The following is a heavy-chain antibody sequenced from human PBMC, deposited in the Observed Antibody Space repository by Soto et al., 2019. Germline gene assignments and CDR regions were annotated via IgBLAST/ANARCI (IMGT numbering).Heavy chain of an antibody. Sequence: GGSLRLSCAASGFTFSNYWMNWVRQAPGKGLEWVANIKQDGSENYYVDSVKGRFTISRDNSKNSLYLQMNSLRAEDTAVYYCAKDGTLVTTDYYYGMDVWVQGTTVTVSS. D-gene: IGHD4-17*01. V-gene: IGHV3-7*01. CDR2: IKQDGSEN. CDR3: AKDGTLVTTDYYYGMDV. CDR1: GFTFSNYW. J-gene: IGHJ6*02.